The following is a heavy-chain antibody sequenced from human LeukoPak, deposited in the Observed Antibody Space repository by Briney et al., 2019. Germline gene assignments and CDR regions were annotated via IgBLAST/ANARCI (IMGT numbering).Heavy chain of an antibody. CDR3: ARGGSSGYYYG. D-gene: IGHD3-22*01. J-gene: IGHJ4*02. CDR2: LYTSGST. CDR1: GGSISSYY. Sequence: SETLSLTCTVSGGSISSYYWSWIRQPAGKGLEWIGRLYTSGSTNYNPSLKSRVTMSVDTSKNQFSLKLTSMAAADTAVYYCARGGSSGYYYGRGQGTLVTVSS. V-gene: IGHV4-4*07.